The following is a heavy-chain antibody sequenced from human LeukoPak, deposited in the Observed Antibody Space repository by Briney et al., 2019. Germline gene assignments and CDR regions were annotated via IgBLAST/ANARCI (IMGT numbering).Heavy chain of an antibody. CDR3: AKVWSAHPNYYYMDV. CDR1: GFTFSSYG. D-gene: IGHD3-3*01. CDR2: ISHDGSNK. J-gene: IGHJ6*03. Sequence: PGGSLRLPCAASGFTFSSYGMHWVRQAPGKGLEWVAVISHDGSNKRYAGSVKGRFTISRDNSKNTLYLQMNSLRAEDTAVYYCAKVWSAHPNYYYMDVWGKGTTVTVSS. V-gene: IGHV3-30*18.